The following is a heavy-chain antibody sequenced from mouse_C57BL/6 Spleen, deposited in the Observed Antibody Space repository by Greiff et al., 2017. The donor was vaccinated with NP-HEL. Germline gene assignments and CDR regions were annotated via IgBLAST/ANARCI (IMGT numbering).Heavy chain of an antibody. CDR2: IDPTSGGT. Sequence: QVQLQQPGAELVKPGASVKLSCKASGYTFTSYWMHWVKQRPGRGLEWIGRIDPTSGGTKYNEKFKSKATLTVDKPSSTAYMQLSSLTSEDPAVYYCARGGVLTLYYFDYWGQGTTLTVSS. CDR1: GYTFTSYW. D-gene: IGHD4-1*01. J-gene: IGHJ2*01. CDR3: ARGGVLTLYYFDY. V-gene: IGHV1-72*01.